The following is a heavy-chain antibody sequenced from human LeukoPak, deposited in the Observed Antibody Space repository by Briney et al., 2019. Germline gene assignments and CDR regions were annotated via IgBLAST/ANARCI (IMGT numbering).Heavy chain of an antibody. CDR1: GFTFDNHA. CDR3: AKMAIAKGATQGRGFLQFDL. V-gene: IGHV3-23*01. Sequence: GGSLRLACAASGFTFDNHAMTWVRQAPGKGLEWVSLITGTGFDTYTANSVKGRFITSRDNSKNSLYLRLNSLRPEDTAMYYCAKMAIAKGATQGRGFLQFDLWGQGTLVTVSS. CDR2: ITGTGFDT. D-gene: IGHD2-21*01. J-gene: IGHJ5*02.